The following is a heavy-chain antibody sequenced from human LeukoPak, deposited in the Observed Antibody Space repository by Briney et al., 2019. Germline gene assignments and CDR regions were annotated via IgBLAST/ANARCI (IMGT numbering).Heavy chain of an antibody. D-gene: IGHD1-26*01. CDR3: ARAALGAPTLDY. J-gene: IGHJ4*02. V-gene: IGHV3-30-3*01. Sequence: PGRSLRLSCAASGFTFSTYPMHWVRQAPGKGLEWVAVISYDVSNTYYADSVKGRFTISRDNSKNTLYLQMNSLRAEDTAVYYCARAALGAPTLDYWGQGTLVTVSS. CDR1: GFTFSTYP. CDR2: ISYDVSNT.